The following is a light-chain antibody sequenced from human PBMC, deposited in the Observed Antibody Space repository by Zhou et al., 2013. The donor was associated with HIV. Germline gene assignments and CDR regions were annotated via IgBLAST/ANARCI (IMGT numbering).Light chain of an antibody. CDR1: QSVSSNF. CDR3: QQYGSSPWT. CDR2: DAS. V-gene: IGKV3-20*01. J-gene: IGKJ1*01. Sequence: TVLTQSPDTLSLSPGERATLSCRAGQSVSSNFLAWYQQKPGQAPRLLIYDASTRPTGIPDRFSGSGSGTDFTLTISRLEPEDSAVYHCQQYGSSPWTFGQGTKVEIK.